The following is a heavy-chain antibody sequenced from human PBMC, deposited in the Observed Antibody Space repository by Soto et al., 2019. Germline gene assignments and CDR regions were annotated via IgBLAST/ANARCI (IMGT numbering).Heavy chain of an antibody. Sequence: GGSLRLSCAASGFTFSSYAMHWVRQAPGKGLEYVSAISSNGGSTYYANSVKGRFTISRDNSKNTLYLQMGSLRAEDMAVYYCAGATAGGLHLGELSFGGYFDYWGQGTLVTVSS. CDR2: ISSNGGST. J-gene: IGHJ4*02. D-gene: IGHD3-16*02. V-gene: IGHV3-64*01. CDR3: AGATAGGLHLGELSFGGYFDY. CDR1: GFTFSSYA.